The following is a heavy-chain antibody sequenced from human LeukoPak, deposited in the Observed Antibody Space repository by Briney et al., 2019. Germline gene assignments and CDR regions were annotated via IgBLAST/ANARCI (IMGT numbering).Heavy chain of an antibody. V-gene: IGHV3-9*01. CDR3: AKDGTLDYYYGMDV. CDR2: ISWNSGSI. CDR1: GFTFDDYA. Sequence: PGGSLRLSCAASGFTFDDYAMHWVRQAPGKGLEWVSGISWNSGSIGYADSVKGRFTISRDNAKNSLYLQMNSLRAEDTALYYCAKDGTLDYYYGMDVWGQGTTVTVSS. J-gene: IGHJ6*02.